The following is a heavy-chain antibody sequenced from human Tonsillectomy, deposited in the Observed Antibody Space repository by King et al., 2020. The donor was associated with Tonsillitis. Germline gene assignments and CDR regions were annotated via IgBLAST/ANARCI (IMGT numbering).Heavy chain of an antibody. J-gene: IGHJ6*02. CDR3: DSEYCSGSSCYFGDYSYYYGMDV. CDR1: GYTFTTYY. Sequence: VQLVESGAEVKKPGASVKVSCKASGYTFTTYYMHWVRQAPGQGLEWMGIISPSGGSTIYAQKFQGRVTMTRDTSTSTVYMELSSLRSEDTAVYYCDSEYCSGSSCYFGDYSYYYGMDVWGQGPTVTVSS. D-gene: IGHD2-15*01. CDR2: ISPSGGST. V-gene: IGHV1-46*03.